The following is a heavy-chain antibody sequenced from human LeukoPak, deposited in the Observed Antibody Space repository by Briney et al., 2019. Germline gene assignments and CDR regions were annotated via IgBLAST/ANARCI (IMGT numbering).Heavy chain of an antibody. CDR3: ARAGGWARGDYKADAFDV. CDR1: GYIFTNFG. V-gene: IGHV1-18*01. CDR2: ISAYKGDT. J-gene: IGHJ3*01. Sequence: ASVKVSCKASGYIFTNFGISWVRQAPGQGLEWMGWISAYKGDTNYAQILQGRVTMTTDTSTSTAYMELRSLRSDGTAVYYCARAGGWARGDYKADAFDVWGQGTMVTVSS. D-gene: IGHD6-19*01.